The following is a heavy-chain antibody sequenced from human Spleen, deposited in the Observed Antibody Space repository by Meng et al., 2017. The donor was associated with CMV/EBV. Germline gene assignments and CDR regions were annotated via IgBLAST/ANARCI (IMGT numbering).Heavy chain of an antibody. J-gene: IGHJ4*02. D-gene: IGHD6-13*01. CDR2: IFYGANT. Sequence: SETLSLTCTVSGGSISSSSDFWGWIRQPPGKGLEWIGSIFYGANTYYNPSLKSRVTISVDTSKNQFSLKLNSVTAADTAVYYCARDSSWYIYWGQGTLVTVSS. V-gene: IGHV4-39*07. CDR3: ARDSSWYIY. CDR1: GGSISSSSDF.